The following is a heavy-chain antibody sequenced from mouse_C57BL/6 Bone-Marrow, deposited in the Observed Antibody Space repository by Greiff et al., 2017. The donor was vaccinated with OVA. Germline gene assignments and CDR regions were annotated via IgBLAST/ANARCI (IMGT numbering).Heavy chain of an antibody. CDR1: GYTFTEYT. D-gene: IGHD4-1*02. V-gene: IGHV1-62-2*01. CDR3: SRHEDWQLGRYWYFDV. CDR2: FYPGSGSI. Sequence: VQLVESGAELVKPGASVKLSCKASGYTFTEYTIHWVKQRSGQGLEWIGWFYPGSGSIKYNEKFKDKATLTADKSSSTVYMELSRLTSEDSAVYFCSRHEDWQLGRYWYFDVWGTGTTVTVSS. J-gene: IGHJ1*03.